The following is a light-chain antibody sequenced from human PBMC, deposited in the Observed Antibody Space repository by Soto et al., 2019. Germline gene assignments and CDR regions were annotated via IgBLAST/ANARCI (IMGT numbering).Light chain of an antibody. V-gene: IGKV1-33*01. CDR3: QQYASLPRT. J-gene: IGKJ1*01. CDR1: QGISSY. Sequence: DIRMTQSPSSLSASVGNRVTITCRASQGISSYLAWYQQKPGKAPKLLIYDASNLETGVPSRFSGSGSGTDFTFTISSLQPEDIATYYCQQYASLPRTFGQGTKVDIK. CDR2: DAS.